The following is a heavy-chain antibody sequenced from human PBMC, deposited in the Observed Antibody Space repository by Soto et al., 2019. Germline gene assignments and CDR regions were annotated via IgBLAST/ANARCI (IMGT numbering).Heavy chain of an antibody. V-gene: IGHV3-33*01. J-gene: IGHJ6*02. Sequence: HPGGSLRLSCAASGFTFRSYFMHWVRQAPGKGLEWVAVIWYDGSNKYYADSVKGRFTISRDNSKNTLYLQMNSLRAEDTAVYYCARDPIVVVPAAKTRRAGDKNPKRNYGMDVWGQGTTVTVSS. CDR1: GFTFRSYF. CDR3: ARDPIVVVPAAKTRRAGDKNPKRNYGMDV. CDR2: IWYDGSNK. D-gene: IGHD2-2*01.